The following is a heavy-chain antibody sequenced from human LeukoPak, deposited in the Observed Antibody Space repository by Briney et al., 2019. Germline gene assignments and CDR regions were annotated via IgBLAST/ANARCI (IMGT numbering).Heavy chain of an antibody. D-gene: IGHD7-27*01. V-gene: IGHV3-23*01. J-gene: IGHJ5*02. CDR2: ISGSGGST. Sequence: GGSLRLSCAASGFTFSSYAMSWVRQAPGKGLEWVSAISGSGGSTSYAQKFQGRVTMTRDTSTSTVYMELSSLKSEDTAVYYCAGAWGPFDPWGQGTLVTVSS. CDR1: GFTFSSYA. CDR3: AGAWGPFDP.